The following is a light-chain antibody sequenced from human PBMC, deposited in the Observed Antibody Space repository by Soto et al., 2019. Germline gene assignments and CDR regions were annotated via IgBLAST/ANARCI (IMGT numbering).Light chain of an antibody. CDR1: STDVGGSKY. V-gene: IGLV2-11*01. CDR2: DVN. J-gene: IGLJ2*01. CDR3: CSYAGSYTFV. Sequence: QSALTQPRSVSGSPGQSVTISCTGTSTDVGGSKYVSWYQQHPGKAPQLIIYDVNKRPSGVPDHFSGSKSGNTASLTLSGLQAEHEADYYCCSYAGSYTFVFGGGTKVTVL.